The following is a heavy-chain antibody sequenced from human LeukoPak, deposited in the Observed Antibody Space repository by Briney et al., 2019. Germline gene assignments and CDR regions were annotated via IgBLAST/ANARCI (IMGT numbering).Heavy chain of an antibody. V-gene: IGHV3-30-3*02. D-gene: IGHD1-1*01. CDR2: ISYDGSNK. CDR3: AKSRSGSANWALQIFDN. Sequence: PGGSPRLSCAASGFTFSSYAMHWVRQAPGKGLEWVAVISYDGSNKYYADSVKGRFTISRDNSKNSLFVQMNSLRAEDTAVYFCAKSRSGSANWALQIFDNWGQGTLVTVSS. CDR1: GFTFSSYA. J-gene: IGHJ4*02.